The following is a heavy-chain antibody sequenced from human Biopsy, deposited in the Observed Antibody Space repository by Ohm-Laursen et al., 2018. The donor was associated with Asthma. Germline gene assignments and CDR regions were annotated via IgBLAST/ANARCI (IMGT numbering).Heavy chain of an antibody. Sequence: SVKVSCKASGYTFINYAIHWVRQAPGQRLEWMGWINAGNGNTKYSQKFQGRVTITRDTSASTAYMELSSLRSEDTAVYYCARDLGTTRMDVWGQGTTVTVSS. CDR2: INAGNGNT. V-gene: IGHV1-3*01. CDR3: ARDLGTTRMDV. D-gene: IGHD1-1*01. J-gene: IGHJ6*02. CDR1: GYTFINYA.